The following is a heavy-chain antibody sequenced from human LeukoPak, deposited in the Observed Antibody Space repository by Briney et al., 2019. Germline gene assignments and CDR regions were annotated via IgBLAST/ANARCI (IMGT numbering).Heavy chain of an antibody. Sequence: PSQTLSLTCSVSGGAISYSSYYWSWIRQHPGKGLEWIGYIYYSGNTYYNPSLKSRVTISVDTSKNQFSLKMSSVTAADTAVYYCARRDYDRGGHYGPDNWFDPWGQGIQVTVSP. CDR3: ARRDYDRGGHYGPDNWFDP. CDR1: GGAISYSSYY. J-gene: IGHJ5*02. D-gene: IGHD3-22*01. V-gene: IGHV4-31*03. CDR2: IYYSGNT.